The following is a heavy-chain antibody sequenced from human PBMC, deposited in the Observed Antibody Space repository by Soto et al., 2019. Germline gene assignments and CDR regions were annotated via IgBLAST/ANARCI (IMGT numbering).Heavy chain of an antibody. CDR2: ISSDGNTK. Sequence: QVYLVESGGGVVQPGKSLRLSCTVSGFTFPNFAMHWVRQAPDKGPEWVALISSDGNTKYYADSVKGRFTISRDNSKNTLYLQMSGLRIGDTAVFYCATDHYFSRSGSPSPYFFDYWGQGTLVTVSS. CDR1: GFTFPNFA. V-gene: IGHV3-30*04. CDR3: ATDHYFSRSGSPSPYFFDY. D-gene: IGHD3-10*01. J-gene: IGHJ4*02.